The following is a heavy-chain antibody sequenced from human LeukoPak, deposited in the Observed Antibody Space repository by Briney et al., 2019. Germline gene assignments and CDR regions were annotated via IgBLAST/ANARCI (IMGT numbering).Heavy chain of an antibody. V-gene: IGHV5-51*01. CDR1: GYSFTSYW. Sequence: GESLEISCKGSGYSFTSYWIGWVRQMPGKGLEWMGIIYPGDSDTRYSPSFQGQVTISADKSISTAYLQWSSLKASDTAMYYCARRKLGYCSGGSCYGWFDPWGQGTLVTVSS. D-gene: IGHD2-15*01. J-gene: IGHJ5*02. CDR3: ARRKLGYCSGGSCYGWFDP. CDR2: IYPGDSDT.